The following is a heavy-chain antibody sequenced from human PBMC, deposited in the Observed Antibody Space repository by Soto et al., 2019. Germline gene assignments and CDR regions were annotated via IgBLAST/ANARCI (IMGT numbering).Heavy chain of an antibody. V-gene: IGHV1-69*06. Sequence: QVQLVQSGAEVRKPGSSVKVSCKASGGIFSSYGISWVRQAPGQGLEWMGGIITFFGTANYAQKLQARVTITADKSTSTAYMELRSLRSEDTAVYYCAISALPAASNNRFDPWGKGTLVTVSS. CDR1: GGIFSSYG. D-gene: IGHD2-2*01. CDR3: AISALPAASNNRFDP. J-gene: IGHJ5*02. CDR2: IITFFGTA.